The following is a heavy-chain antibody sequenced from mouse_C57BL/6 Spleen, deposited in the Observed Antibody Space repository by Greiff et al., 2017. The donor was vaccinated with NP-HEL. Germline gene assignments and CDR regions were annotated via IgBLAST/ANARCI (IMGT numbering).Heavy chain of an antibody. CDR3: ASFFYYDYDGAWFAY. D-gene: IGHD2-4*01. J-gene: IGHJ3*01. V-gene: IGHV1-82*01. Sequence: VQLQQSGPELVKPGASVKISCKASGYAFSSSWMNWVKQRPGKGLEWIGRIYPGDGDTNYNGKFKGKATLTADKSSSTAYMQLSSLTSEDSAVYFCASFFYYDYDGAWFAYWGQGTLVTVSA. CDR1: GYAFSSSW. CDR2: IYPGDGDT.